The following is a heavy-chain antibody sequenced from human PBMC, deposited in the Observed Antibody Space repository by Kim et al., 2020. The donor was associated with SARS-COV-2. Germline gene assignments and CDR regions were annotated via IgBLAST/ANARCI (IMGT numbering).Heavy chain of an antibody. J-gene: IGHJ6*02. D-gene: IGHD3-16*01. V-gene: IGHV3-7*01. CDR3: AKDRGTIARSAYYYYYGMVV. CDR2: IKQDGTDT. CDR1: GFPFSIYW. Sequence: GGSLRLSCVASGFPFSIYWMSWVRQAPGKGLEWVANIKQDGTDTYYVDSVKGRFTVSRDNARNSVSLQMTSLRAEDTAVYFCAKDRGTIARSAYYYYYGMVVWGPGTTVTVSS.